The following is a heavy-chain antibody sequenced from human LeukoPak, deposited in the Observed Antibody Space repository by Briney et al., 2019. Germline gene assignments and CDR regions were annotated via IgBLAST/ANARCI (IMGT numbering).Heavy chain of an antibody. CDR2: IWYDGSNK. CDR1: GFTFSSYG. V-gene: IGHV3-33*06. J-gene: IGHJ3*02. CDR3: AKPHRYYYDSSGYPLDAFDI. Sequence: GGSLRLSCAASGFTFSSYGMHWVRQAPGKGLEWVAVIWYDGSNKYYADSVKGRFTISRDNSKNTLYLQMNSLRAEDTAVYYCAKPHRYYYDSSGYPLDAFDIWGQGTMVTVSS. D-gene: IGHD3-22*01.